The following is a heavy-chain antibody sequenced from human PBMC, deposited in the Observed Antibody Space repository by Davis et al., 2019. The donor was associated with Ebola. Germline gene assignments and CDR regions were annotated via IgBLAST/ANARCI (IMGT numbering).Heavy chain of an antibody. Sequence: ASVKVSCKASGYTFTGYYMHWVRQAPGKGLEWMGGFDPEDGETIYAQKFQGRVTMTEDTSTDTAYMELSSLRSEDTAVYYCATGQGSLFDYWGQGTLVTVSS. J-gene: IGHJ4*02. V-gene: IGHV1-24*01. CDR2: FDPEDGET. D-gene: IGHD1-26*01. CDR3: ATGQGSLFDY. CDR1: GYTFTGYY.